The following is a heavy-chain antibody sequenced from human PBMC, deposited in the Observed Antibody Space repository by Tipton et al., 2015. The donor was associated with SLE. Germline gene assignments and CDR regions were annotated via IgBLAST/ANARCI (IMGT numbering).Heavy chain of an antibody. CDR1: GGSISSSSYY. J-gene: IGHJ3*01. CDR3: ATSIAVAGDAFDV. D-gene: IGHD6-13*01. CDR2: IYTSGNT. Sequence: TLSLTCTVSGGSISSSSYYWGWVRQPPGKGLEWIGYIYTSGNTDYNPSLKSRVTISVDTSKNQLSLKLNSVTAADTAVYYCATSIAVAGDAFDVWGQGTMVTVSS. V-gene: IGHV4-61*05.